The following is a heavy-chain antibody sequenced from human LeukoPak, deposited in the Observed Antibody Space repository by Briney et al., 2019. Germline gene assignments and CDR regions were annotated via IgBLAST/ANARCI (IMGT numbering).Heavy chain of an antibody. V-gene: IGHV3-9*01. Sequence: PGGSLRLSCAASGFTFDDYAMHWVRQAPGKGLEWVSGISWNSGSIGYADSVKGRFTISRDNAKNSLYLQMNSLRAEDTAVYYCARDFPYYYDSSGYDAFDIWGQGTMVTVSS. D-gene: IGHD3-22*01. CDR1: GFTFDDYA. CDR2: ISWNSGSI. CDR3: ARDFPYYYDSSGYDAFDI. J-gene: IGHJ3*02.